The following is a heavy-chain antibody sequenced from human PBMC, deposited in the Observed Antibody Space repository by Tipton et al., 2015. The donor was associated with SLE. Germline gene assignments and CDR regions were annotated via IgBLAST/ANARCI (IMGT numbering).Heavy chain of an antibody. CDR3: ARDYGDCSGGSCYALDS. Sequence: TLSLTCTVSGGSISNGTFYWTWIRQPAGKGLEWIGRIYTSGSTNYNPSLKSRVTISLDTSKNQFSLRLSSVTAADTAVYYCARDYGDCSGGSCYALDSWGQGTLVTVSS. J-gene: IGHJ4*02. V-gene: IGHV4-61*02. CDR1: GGSISNGTFY. D-gene: IGHD2-15*01. CDR2: IYTSGST.